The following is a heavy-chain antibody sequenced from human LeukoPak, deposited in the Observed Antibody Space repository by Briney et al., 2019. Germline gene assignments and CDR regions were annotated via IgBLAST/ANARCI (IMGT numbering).Heavy chain of an antibody. CDR3: ASSNREYSGYDY. CDR2: INHSGST. CDR1: GGSFSGYY. J-gene: IGHJ4*02. Sequence: SETLSLTCALYGGSFSGYYWSWIRQPPGKGLEWIGDINHSGSTNYNPSLKSRVTISVDTSKNQFSLKLSSVTAADTAVYYCASSNREYSGYDYWGQGTLVTVSS. D-gene: IGHD5-12*01. V-gene: IGHV4-34*09.